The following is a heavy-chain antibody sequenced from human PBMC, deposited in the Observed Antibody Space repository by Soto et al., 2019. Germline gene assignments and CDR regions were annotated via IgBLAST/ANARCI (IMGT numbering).Heavy chain of an antibody. CDR1: GGSMSRGDYY. J-gene: IGHJ4*02. Sequence: SETLSLTCTVSGGSMSRGDYYWSWIRQPPGKGLEWIGFIYHAGSTYYSPSLKNRVAISVDTSKNHFSLTLSSVTAADTAVYYCARGPSGDKVHYWGQGALVTVS. CDR2: IYHAGST. CDR3: ARGPSGDKVHY. V-gene: IGHV4-30-4*01. D-gene: IGHD7-27*01.